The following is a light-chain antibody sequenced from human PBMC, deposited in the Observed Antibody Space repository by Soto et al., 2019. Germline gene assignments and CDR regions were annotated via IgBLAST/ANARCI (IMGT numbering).Light chain of an antibody. V-gene: IGKV1-5*01. CDR3: QQSYSTPIT. J-gene: IGKJ5*01. CDR2: DAS. Sequence: DIQMTHSPSTLSASVGDGVAITRRASQSISSWLAWYQQKPGKAPKLLIYDASSLESGVPSRFSGSGSGTDFTLTISSLQPEDFATYYCQQSYSTPITFGQGTRLEIK. CDR1: QSISSW.